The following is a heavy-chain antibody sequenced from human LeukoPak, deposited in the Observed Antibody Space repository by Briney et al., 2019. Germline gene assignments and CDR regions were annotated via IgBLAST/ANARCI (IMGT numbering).Heavy chain of an antibody. CDR3: AKDIGEQWFFDY. V-gene: IGHV3-43*02. J-gene: IGHJ4*02. CDR2: ISGDGGST. Sequence: PGGSLRLSCATSGFTFDESAMHWVRQAPGKGLEWVSLISGDGGSTYYADSVKGRFTISRDNSKNSLYLQMNSLRTEDTALYYCAKDIGEQWFFDYWGQGTLVTVSS. D-gene: IGHD3-10*01. CDR1: GFTFDESA.